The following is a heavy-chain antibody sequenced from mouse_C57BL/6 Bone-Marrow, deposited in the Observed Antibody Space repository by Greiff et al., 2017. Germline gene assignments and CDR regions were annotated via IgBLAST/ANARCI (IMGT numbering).Heavy chain of an antibody. Sequence: QVQLKQSGPELVKPGASVKISCKASGYTFTDYYINWVKQRPGQGLEWIGWIFPGSGSTYYNEKFKGKATLTVDKSSSTAYMLLSSLTSEDSAVYFCARSVTTVVTGYFDYWGQGTTLTVSS. D-gene: IGHD1-1*01. CDR1: GYTFTDYY. CDR3: ARSVTTVVTGYFDY. CDR2: IFPGSGST. J-gene: IGHJ2*01. V-gene: IGHV1-75*01.